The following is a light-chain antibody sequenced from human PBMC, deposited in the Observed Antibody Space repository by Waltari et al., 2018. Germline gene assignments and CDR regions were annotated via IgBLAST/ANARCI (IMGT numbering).Light chain of an antibody. CDR2: VNSDGTH. J-gene: IGLJ3*02. CDR3: QTGGHGTWV. V-gene: IGLV4-69*01. Sequence: QLVLTQSPSASASLGASVKLTCTLSSGHSSHVIAWLPPQPEKGPRFLMQVNSDGTHSKGDEIPDRFSGSSSGAERYLTISSLQSEDEADYYCQTGGHGTWVFGGGTKLTVL. CDR1: SGHSSHV.